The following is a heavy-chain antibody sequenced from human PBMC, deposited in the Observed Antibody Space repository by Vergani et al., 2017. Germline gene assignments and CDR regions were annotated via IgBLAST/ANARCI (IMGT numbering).Heavy chain of an antibody. CDR1: GFTFSSYA. CDR2: ISGSGGST. V-gene: IGHV3-23*01. CDR3: AKDEGQELSIAVVINYFDY. J-gene: IGHJ4*02. Sequence: EVQLLESGGGLVQPGGSLRLSCAASGFTFSSYAMSWVRQAPGKGLEWVSAISGSGGSTYYADSVKGRFTISRDNSKNTLYLQMNSLRAEDTAVYYCAKDEGQELSIAVVINYFDYWGQGTLVTVSS. D-gene: IGHD3-22*01.